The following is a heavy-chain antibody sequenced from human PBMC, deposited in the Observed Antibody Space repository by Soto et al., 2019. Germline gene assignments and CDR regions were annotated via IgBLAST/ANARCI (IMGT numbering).Heavy chain of an antibody. CDR1: GFSFDDYG. J-gene: IGHJ4*02. CDR2: ISWNSGDI. CDR3: ANDNDLDRDGPFDY. V-gene: IGHV3-9*01. Sequence: EVQLVESGGGSVQPGRSLRLSCAASGFSFDDYGMHWVRQGPGKGLEWVSGISWNSGDIYYADSVKGRFTISRDNAKRSLYLQMNGLRVEDSALYYCANDNDLDRDGPFDYWGQGILVTVSP. D-gene: IGHD2-2*03.